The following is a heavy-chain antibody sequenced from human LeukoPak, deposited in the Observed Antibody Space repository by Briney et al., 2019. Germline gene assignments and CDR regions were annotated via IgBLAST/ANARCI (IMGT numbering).Heavy chain of an antibody. V-gene: IGHV1-46*01. D-gene: IGHD3-3*01. CDR3: ARGGSADVLRFLEWLFFDY. J-gene: IGHJ4*02. CDR2: INPSGGST. Sequence: ASVKVSCKASGYTFTGYYTHWVRQAPGQGLEWMGIINPSGGSTSYAQKFQGRVTMTRDMSTSTVYMELSSLRSEDTAVYYCARGGSADVLRFLEWLFFDYWGQGTLVTVSS. CDR1: GYTFTGYY.